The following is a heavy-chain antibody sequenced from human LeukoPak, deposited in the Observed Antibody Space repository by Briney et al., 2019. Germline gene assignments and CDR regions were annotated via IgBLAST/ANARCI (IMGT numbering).Heavy chain of an antibody. D-gene: IGHD4-17*01. CDR2: ISSSSSYI. CDR1: GFTFSSYS. V-gene: IGHV3-21*01. Sequence: GGSLRLSCAASGFTFSSYSMNWVRQAPGKGLEWVSSISSSSSYIYYADSVKGRFTISRDNAMNSLYLQMNSLRAEDTAVYYCARGQGTVTTHWGQGTLVTVSS. J-gene: IGHJ4*02. CDR3: ARGQGTVTTH.